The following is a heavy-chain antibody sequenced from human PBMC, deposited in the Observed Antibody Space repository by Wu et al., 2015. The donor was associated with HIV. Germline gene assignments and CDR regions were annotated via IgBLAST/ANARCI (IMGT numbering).Heavy chain of an antibody. CDR1: GTSVSSDYY. Sequence: VQLQESGPGLVKPSETLSLTCVVSGTSVSSDYYWSWIRQPPGKGLEWIGEINHSGSTNYNPSLKSRVTISVDTSKNQFSLKLSSVTAADTAVYYCARGFKASSYMDVWGKGTTVTVSS. CDR2: INHSGST. J-gene: IGHJ6*03. D-gene: IGHD1-26*01. V-gene: IGHV4/OR15-8*01. CDR3: ARGFKASSYMDV.